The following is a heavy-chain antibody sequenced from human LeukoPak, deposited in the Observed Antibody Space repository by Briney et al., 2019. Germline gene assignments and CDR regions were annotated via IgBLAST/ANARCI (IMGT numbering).Heavy chain of an antibody. J-gene: IGHJ1*01. D-gene: IGHD6-6*01. CDR2: ISAYSGNT. V-gene: IGHV1-18*01. Sequence: GTSVKVSCKALNYTFSNYPISWVRQAPGQRLEWLGWISAYSGNTNYAQKVQGRVTMTTDRSTSTAYMELASLRPDDTAIYYCTRGSSSQYFQHWGQGTLVTVSS. CDR1: NYTFSNYP. CDR3: TRGSSSQYFQH.